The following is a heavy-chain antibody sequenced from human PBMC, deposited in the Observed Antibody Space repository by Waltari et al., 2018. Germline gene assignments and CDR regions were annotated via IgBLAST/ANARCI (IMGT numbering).Heavy chain of an antibody. V-gene: IGHV3-7*01. CDR1: GFTFSSYW. CDR2: IKQDGSEK. Sequence: EVQLVESGGGLVQPGGSLRLSCAASGFTFSSYWMSWVRQAPGKGLEWVANIKQDGSEKYYVDSVKGRCTISRDNAKNSLYLQMNSLRAEDTAVYYCARVTGTTRGWFDPWGQGTLVTVSS. D-gene: IGHD1-20*01. J-gene: IGHJ5*02. CDR3: ARVTGTTRGWFDP.